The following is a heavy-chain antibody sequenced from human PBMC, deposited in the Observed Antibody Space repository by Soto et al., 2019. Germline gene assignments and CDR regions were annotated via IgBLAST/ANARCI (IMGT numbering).Heavy chain of an antibody. D-gene: IGHD7-27*01. CDR1: GFTCSNYA. V-gene: IGHV3-23*01. J-gene: IGHJ2*01. CDR3: AKMRGSKLGDWCFYL. CDR2: LNGNGVAT. Sequence: EVQLLESGGGSIQPGGSLRLSCAASGFTCSNYAMSWVSQAPGKGLEWVSALNGNGVATFYADSVKGRFTISRDNSKNTLYVPMDNLRDVGTAVYFCAKMRGSKLGDWCFYLWGRGTLVTVSS.